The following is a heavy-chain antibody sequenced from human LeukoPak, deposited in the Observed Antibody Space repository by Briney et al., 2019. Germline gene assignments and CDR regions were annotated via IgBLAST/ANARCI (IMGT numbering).Heavy chain of an antibody. CDR2: VWYDGSKK. CDR3: ARVYCSGNSCYGPFDY. V-gene: IGHV3-33*01. Sequence: PGGSLRLSCAASGFTFSSYGMHWVRQAPGKGPEWVAIVWYDGSKKYYADSVKGRFTISRDNSKNTLYLQMNSLKAEDTAVYYCARVYCSGNSCYGPFDYWGQGVLVTVSS. CDR1: GFTFSSYG. J-gene: IGHJ4*02. D-gene: IGHD2-15*01.